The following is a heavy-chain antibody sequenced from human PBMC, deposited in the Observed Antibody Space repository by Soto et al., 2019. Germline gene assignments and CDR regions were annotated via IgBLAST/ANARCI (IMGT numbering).Heavy chain of an antibody. CDR3: PSQARFDY. CDR1: GGTFSSYT. J-gene: IGHJ4*02. Sequence: QVQLVQSGAEVKKPGSSVKVSCKASGGTFSSYTISWVRQAPGQGLEWMGRIIPILGIANYAQKFQGRATITADKSTSTAYMELSSLRSEDTAVYYCPSQARFDYWGQGTLVTVSS. CDR2: IIPILGIA. V-gene: IGHV1-69*02.